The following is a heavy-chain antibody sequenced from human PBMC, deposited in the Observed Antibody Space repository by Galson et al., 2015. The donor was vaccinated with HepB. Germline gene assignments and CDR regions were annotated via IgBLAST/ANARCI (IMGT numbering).Heavy chain of an antibody. CDR1: GFSLSSTGVG. D-gene: IGHD6-19*01. J-gene: IGHJ3*01. CDR2: IYWDDDK. Sequence: PALVKPTQTLTLTCTVSGFSLSSTGVGVGWIRQPPGKALEWIALIYWDDDKRFNPSLKTRISITKDTAKNQVVLTLANIDPVDTATYYCAHRWGWRRAFDVWGQGTMVTISS. V-gene: IGHV2-5*02. CDR3: AHRWGWRRAFDV.